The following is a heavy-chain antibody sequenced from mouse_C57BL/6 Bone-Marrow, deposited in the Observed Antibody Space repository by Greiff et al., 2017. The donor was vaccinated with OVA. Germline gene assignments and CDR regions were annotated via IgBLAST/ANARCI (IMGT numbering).Heavy chain of an antibody. D-gene: IGHD1-1*01. J-gene: IGHJ2*01. CDR1: GYTFTSYW. V-gene: IGHV1-64*01. CDR2: IHPNSGST. Sequence: QVQLQQPGAELVKPGASVKLSCKASGYTFTSYWMHWVKQRPGQGLEWIGMIHPNSGSTNYNEKLKSKATLTVDKSSSTAYMQLSSLTAEDSADYDCTSRYYGSHYWGQGTTLTVSS. CDR3: TSRYYGSHY.